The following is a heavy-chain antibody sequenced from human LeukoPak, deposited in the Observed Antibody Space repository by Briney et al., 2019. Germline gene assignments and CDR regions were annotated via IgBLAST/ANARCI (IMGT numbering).Heavy chain of an antibody. V-gene: IGHV3-23*01. CDR2: ITGSGSST. D-gene: IGHD6-13*01. CDR3: AKDASSSWRWGAFDI. Sequence: GGSLRLSCAASGFTFTTYALSWVRQAPGKGLEWVSSITGSGSSTYYADSVKGRFTISRDSSKNTLCLQMNSLRAEDTAVYYCAKDASSSWRWGAFDIWGQGTMVTVSS. CDR1: GFTFTTYA. J-gene: IGHJ3*02.